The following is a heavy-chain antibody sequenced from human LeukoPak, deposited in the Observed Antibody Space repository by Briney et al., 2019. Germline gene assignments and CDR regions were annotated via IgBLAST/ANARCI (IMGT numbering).Heavy chain of an antibody. D-gene: IGHD4-17*01. CDR1: GYTFTVYY. CDR3: ARYGKEQPAFDY. CDR2: INPNSGGT. J-gene: IGHJ4*02. Sequence: EASVKASCKAFGYTFTVYYMHWVRQAPGQGLEWMGRINPNSGGTNYAQKFQGRVTMTRDTSISTAYMELSRLRSDDTAVYYCARYGKEQPAFDYWGQGTLVTVSS. V-gene: IGHV1-2*06.